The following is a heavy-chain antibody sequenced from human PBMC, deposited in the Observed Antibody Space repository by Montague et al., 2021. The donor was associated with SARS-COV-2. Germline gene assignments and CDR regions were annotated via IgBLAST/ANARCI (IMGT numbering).Heavy chain of an antibody. J-gene: IGHJ6*02. CDR1: GGSISSYY. Sequence: TLSLTCTVSGGSISSYYWSWIRQPPGKGLEWIGYIYYSGSTNYNPSLKSRVTISVDTSKNQFSLKLSSVTAADTAVYYCAREGQSYSYGYYYYGMDVWGQGTTVTVSS. CDR2: IYYSGST. V-gene: IGHV4-59*01. CDR3: AREGQSYSYGYYYYGMDV. D-gene: IGHD5-18*01.